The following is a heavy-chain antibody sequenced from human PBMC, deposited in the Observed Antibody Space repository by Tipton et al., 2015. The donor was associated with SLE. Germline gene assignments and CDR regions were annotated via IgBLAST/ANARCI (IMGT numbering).Heavy chain of an antibody. Sequence: TLSLTCTVSGGSISSYYWSWIRQTPGKGLEWIGYIYYTGSTKFNPSLKSRVSISLDTSKNQFSLKLSSVTAADTAVYYCARQPIAAAGTSNYFDYWGQGTLVTVSS. CDR2: IYYTGST. D-gene: IGHD6-13*01. V-gene: IGHV4-59*08. CDR3: ARQPIAAAGTSNYFDY. CDR1: GGSISSYY. J-gene: IGHJ4*02.